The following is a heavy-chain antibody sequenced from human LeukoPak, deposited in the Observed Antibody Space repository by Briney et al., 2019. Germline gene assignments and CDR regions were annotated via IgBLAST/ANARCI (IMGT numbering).Heavy chain of an antibody. Sequence: GGPLRLSCAASGFTFSCYEMNWVPEAPGKGLEGVSYISSSGNTIYYADSVKGRFTISRDNAKNSLYLQMNSLRAEDTAVYYSATCGYTYSLYFDYWGQGTLVTVSS. V-gene: IGHV3-48*03. CDR1: GFTFSCYE. D-gene: IGHD5-18*01. CDR2: ISSSGNTI. CDR3: ATCGYTYSLYFDY. J-gene: IGHJ4*02.